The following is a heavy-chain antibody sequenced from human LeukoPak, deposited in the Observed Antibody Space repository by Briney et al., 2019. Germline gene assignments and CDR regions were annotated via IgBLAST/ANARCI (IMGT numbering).Heavy chain of an antibody. CDR2: IYYSGST. D-gene: IGHD5-24*01. CDR3: ARVSRDGYNYLGY. V-gene: IGHV4-31*03. Sequence: SQTLSLTCTVSGGSISSGGYYWSWIRQHPGKGLEWIGYIYYSGSTDYNPSLKSRVTISVDTSKNQFSLKLSSVTAADTAVYYCARVSRDGYNYLGYWGQGTLVTVSS. CDR1: GGSISSGGYY. J-gene: IGHJ4*02.